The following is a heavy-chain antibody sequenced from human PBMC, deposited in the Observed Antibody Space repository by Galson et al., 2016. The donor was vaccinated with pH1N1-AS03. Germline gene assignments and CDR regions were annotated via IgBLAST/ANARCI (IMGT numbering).Heavy chain of an antibody. J-gene: IGHJ6*02. CDR3: ARAGLASYGMDV. D-gene: IGHD3/OR15-3a*01. CDR1: GYNFRSYV. Sequence: SVKVSCKASGYNFRSYVIHWVRQAPGQRLEWMGWINTGNANTKYSEDFQGRVTFTRDTSACTVYMELSSLRSEDMAVFYCARAGLASYGMDVWGQGTTVIVSS. CDR2: INTGNANT. V-gene: IGHV1-3*03.